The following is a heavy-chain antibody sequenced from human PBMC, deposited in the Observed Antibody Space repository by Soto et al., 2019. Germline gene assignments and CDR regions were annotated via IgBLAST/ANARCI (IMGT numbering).Heavy chain of an antibody. CDR2: ISGSGGST. V-gene: IGHV3-23*01. CDR3: AKDRGGSSGRSLFDY. D-gene: IGHD6-19*01. J-gene: IGHJ4*02. Sequence: PGGSLRLSCAASGFTFSSYAMSWVRQAPGKGLEWVSAISGSGGSTYYADSVKGRFTISRDNSKNTLYLQMNSLRAEDTAVYYCAKDRGGSSGRSLFDYWGQGTLVTVSS. CDR1: GFTFSSYA.